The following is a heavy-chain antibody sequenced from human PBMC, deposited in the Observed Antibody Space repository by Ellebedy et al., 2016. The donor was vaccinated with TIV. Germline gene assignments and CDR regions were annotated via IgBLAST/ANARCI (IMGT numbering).Heavy chain of an antibody. Sequence: GESLKISCAASGFTFSSYAMHWVRQVPGKGLEWVAVISYDGSNKYYEDSVKGRFTISRDNSKNTLYLQMNSLRAEDTAVYYCARARIQLWLDYWGQGTLVTVSS. J-gene: IGHJ4*02. V-gene: IGHV3-30-3*01. CDR2: ISYDGSNK. CDR3: ARARIQLWLDY. D-gene: IGHD5-18*01. CDR1: GFTFSSYA.